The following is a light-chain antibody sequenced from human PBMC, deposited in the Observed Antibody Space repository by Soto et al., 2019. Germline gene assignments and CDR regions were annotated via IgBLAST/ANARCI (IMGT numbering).Light chain of an antibody. CDR1: RSNIGSNT. J-gene: IGLJ1*01. V-gene: IGLV1-44*01. CDR3: AAWDDRLSSYV. CDR2: GND. Sequence: QSVLTQPPSAPGTPGQRVIISCSGSRSNIGSNTVNWYQQLPGAAPKLLIYGNDQRPSGVPARFSGSKSGTSASLAISGLQSEDEAAYYCAAWDDRLSSYVFGTGTKVTVL.